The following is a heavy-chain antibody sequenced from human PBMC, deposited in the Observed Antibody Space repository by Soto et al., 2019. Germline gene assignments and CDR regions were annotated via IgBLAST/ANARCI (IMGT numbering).Heavy chain of an antibody. V-gene: IGHV1-18*01. J-gene: IGHJ4*02. CDR1: GYTFTSQN. CDR2: ISTYNGNT. Sequence: QVQLVQSGTEVKKPGASVKVSCKASGYTFTSQNINWVRQAPGLGLEWMGWISTYNGNTNYAQKLQGRVTMTTDTSTSTAYMELRSLRSDDTAVYYCARESVLPYFDYWGQGTLVTVSS. D-gene: IGHD3-3*01. CDR3: ARESVLPYFDY.